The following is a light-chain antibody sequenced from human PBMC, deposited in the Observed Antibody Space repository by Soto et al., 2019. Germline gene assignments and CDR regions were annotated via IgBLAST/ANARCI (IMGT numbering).Light chain of an antibody. V-gene: IGLV1-40*01. CDR2: GHN. CDR1: YSNIGAGYE. Sequence: QSVLTQPPSVSGAPGQRVTISCTGSYSNIGAGYEVHWYQQIPGTAPKLLISGHNNRPSGVPDRFFGSKSGTSASLTIIGLQAEDEADYYCKSYDSSLSGSGVFGGGTKLTVL. J-gene: IGLJ3*02. CDR3: KSYDSSLSGSGV.